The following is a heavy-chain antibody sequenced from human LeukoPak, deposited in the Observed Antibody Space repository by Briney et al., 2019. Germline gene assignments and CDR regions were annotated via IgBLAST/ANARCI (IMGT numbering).Heavy chain of an antibody. CDR3: ARQTLRDFGNWGHEIYFDY. V-gene: IGHV4-39*01. CDR1: GGSISSSSYY. Sequence: SETLSLTCTVSGGSISSSSYYWGWIRQPPGKGLEWIGSIYYSGSTYNNPSLKSRVTISVDTSKNQLSLKLSSVTAADTAVYYCARQTLRDFGNWGHEIYFDYWGQGTLVTVSS. D-gene: IGHD7-27*01. J-gene: IGHJ4*02. CDR2: IYYSGST.